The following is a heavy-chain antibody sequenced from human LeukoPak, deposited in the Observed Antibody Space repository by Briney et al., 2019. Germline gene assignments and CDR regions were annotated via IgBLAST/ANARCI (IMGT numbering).Heavy chain of an antibody. D-gene: IGHD3-3*01. CDR1: GGTFSSYA. V-gene: IGHV1-69*05. J-gene: IGHJ4*02. Sequence: SVKVSCKASGGTFSSYAISWVRQAPGQGLEWMGRIIPIFGTANYAQKFQGRVTMTRDTSTSTVYMELSSLRSEDTAVYYCARGVSAYYDFWSGYSAPYFDYWGQGTLVTVSS. CDR2: IIPIFGTA. CDR3: ARGVSAYYDFWSGYSAPYFDY.